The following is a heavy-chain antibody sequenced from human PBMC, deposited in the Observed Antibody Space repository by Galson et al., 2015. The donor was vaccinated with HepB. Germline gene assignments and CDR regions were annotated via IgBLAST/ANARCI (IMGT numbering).Heavy chain of an antibody. CDR3: VKDVGRDLFGPGA. Sequence: SLRLSCAASGFTFRIYGMSWVRQAPGKELEWVSGIDGSGDRTEYADSVQGRFIVSRDNSKNTLYLQISGLRVEDTAKYYCVKDVGRDLFGPGAWGQGTLVTVSS. J-gene: IGHJ5*02. V-gene: IGHV3-23*01. CDR1: GFTFRIYG. D-gene: IGHD3-10*01. CDR2: IDGSGDRT.